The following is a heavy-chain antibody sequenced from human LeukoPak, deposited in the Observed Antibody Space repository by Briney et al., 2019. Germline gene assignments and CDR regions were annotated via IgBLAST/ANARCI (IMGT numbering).Heavy chain of an antibody. J-gene: IGHJ4*02. CDR1: GFTFSSYA. V-gene: IGHV3-30-3*01. Sequence: SGGSLRLSCAASGFTFSSYAMHWVRQAPGKGLEWVAVISYDGSNKYYADSVKGRLTISRDNSKNTLYLQMNSLRAEDTAVYYCARDPNSSGYYYVLHYFDYWGQGTLVTVSS. CDR2: ISYDGSNK. D-gene: IGHD3-22*01. CDR3: ARDPNSSGYYYVLHYFDY.